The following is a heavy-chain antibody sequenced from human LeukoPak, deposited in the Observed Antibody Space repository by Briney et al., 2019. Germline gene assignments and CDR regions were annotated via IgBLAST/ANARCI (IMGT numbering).Heavy chain of an antibody. CDR1: GFTFDDYA. CDR2: ISWNSGSI. CDR3: AKGRSSSWTYYFDY. D-gene: IGHD6-13*01. J-gene: IGHJ4*02. V-gene: IGHV3-9*01. Sequence: PGKSLRLSCAASGFTFDDYAMHWVRQAPGKGLEWVSGISWNSGSIGYADSVKGRFTISRDNAKNSLYLQMNSLRPEDTALYYCAKGRSSSWTYYFDYWGQGTLVTVSS.